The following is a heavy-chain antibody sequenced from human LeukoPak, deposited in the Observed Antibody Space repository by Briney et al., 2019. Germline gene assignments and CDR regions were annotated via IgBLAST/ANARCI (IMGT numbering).Heavy chain of an antibody. J-gene: IGHJ4*02. CDR1: TPSISSYY. V-gene: IGHV4-59*01. Sequence: APQCRSLTSIVDTPSISSYYWSWIRPPPGKGREWVGYIHYRGSPNYNPSLKSRVTISVDTSKNQFSLKLSSVTAADTAVYYCARGVFGVVIIGDYFALDYWGQGTLVTVSS. D-gene: IGHD3-3*01. CDR3: ARGVFGVVIIGDYFALDY. CDR2: IHYRGSP.